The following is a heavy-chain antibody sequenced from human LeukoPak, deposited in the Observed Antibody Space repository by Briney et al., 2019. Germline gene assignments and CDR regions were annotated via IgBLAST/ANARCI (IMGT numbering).Heavy chain of an antibody. V-gene: IGHV3-48*02. Sequence: PGGSLRLSCAASGFTFSSYSMNWVRQAPGKGLEWVSYIGSSSSTIYYADSVKGRFTISRDNAKNSLYLQMNSLRDEDTAVYYCARGLVRGAGAGDYWGQGTLVTVSS. CDR3: ARGLVRGAGAGDY. CDR1: GFTFSSYS. D-gene: IGHD3-10*01. CDR2: IGSSSSTI. J-gene: IGHJ4*02.